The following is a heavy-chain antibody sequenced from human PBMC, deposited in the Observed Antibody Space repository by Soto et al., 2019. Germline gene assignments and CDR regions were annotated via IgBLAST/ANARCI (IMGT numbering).Heavy chain of an antibody. J-gene: IGHJ4*02. CDR1: GYAFTTYG. Sequence: QVHLVQSGAEVKKPGASVKVSCKGSGYAFTTYGITWVRQAPGQGLEGMGWISAHNGNTNYAQKLQGRVTVTRDTSTSTAYMELRSLRSDATAVYYCARGRYGDYWGQGAVVTFSS. CDR2: ISAHNGNT. D-gene: IGHD1-1*01. V-gene: IGHV1-18*01. CDR3: ARGRYGDY.